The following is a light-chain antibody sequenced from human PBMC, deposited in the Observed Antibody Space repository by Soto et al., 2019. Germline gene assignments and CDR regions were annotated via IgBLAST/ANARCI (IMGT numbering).Light chain of an antibody. J-gene: IGKJ2*01. V-gene: IGKV3-20*01. CDR2: AAS. CDR1: HGVSSDY. Sequence: IDLTQSQSALSLSPGVRSPRSFISTHGVSSDYLAWYQQKPGQAPRLLIYAASTRATGIPDRFSGSGYGTEFTLTITQLEPEDLGMYYCRQYGNSPWMYTLGRGTKV. CDR3: RQYGNSPWMYT.